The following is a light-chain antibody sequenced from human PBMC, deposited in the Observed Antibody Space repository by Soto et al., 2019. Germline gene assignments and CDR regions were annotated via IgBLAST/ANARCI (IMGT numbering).Light chain of an antibody. CDR1: QSCRNS. CDR2: DAS. V-gene: IGKV1-5*01. CDR3: QQSYTTTIT. Sequence: DLQMTQSPSTLSASVGDRVTITCRASQSCRNSLDWYQQKAGKAPTLLIYDASTLQSGVPSRLRGSGYGTELTLTISSMKNDDFATYLCQQSYTTTITFGHGTRLEIK. J-gene: IGKJ5*01.